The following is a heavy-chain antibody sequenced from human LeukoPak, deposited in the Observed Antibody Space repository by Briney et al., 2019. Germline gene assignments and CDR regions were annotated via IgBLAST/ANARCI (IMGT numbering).Heavy chain of an antibody. V-gene: IGHV1-46*01. CDR1: GYTFTIYY. CDR2: INPSGGIT. Sequence: ASVKVFCKASGYTFTIYYVHWVRQAPGQGLEWMGIINPSGGITTYAQKFQRRVTMTRDKSTSTVYMELRRLTSEDTAVYYCARDGKTAAGKNFEYWGQGTLVTVSS. CDR3: ARDGKTAAGKNFEY. J-gene: IGHJ4*02. D-gene: IGHD6-13*01.